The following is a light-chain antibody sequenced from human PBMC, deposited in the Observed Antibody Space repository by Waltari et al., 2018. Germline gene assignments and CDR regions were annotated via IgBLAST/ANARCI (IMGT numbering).Light chain of an antibody. V-gene: IGKV3-11*01. CDR3: QQRYDWPLT. CDR2: DAS. Sequence: EIVLTQSPATLSLSPGERATLSCRASQSVRHYLASYQQKPGQEPRPLIYDASNRATGIPARFSGSGAVTDFTLTISSLEPEDFAIYYCQQRYDWPLTFGGGTKVGIK. CDR1: QSVRHY. J-gene: IGKJ4*01.